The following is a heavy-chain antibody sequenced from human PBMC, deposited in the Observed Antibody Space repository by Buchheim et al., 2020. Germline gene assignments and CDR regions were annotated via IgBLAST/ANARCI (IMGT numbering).Heavy chain of an antibody. CDR1: GFRFSSYA. Sequence: QVQLVESGGGVVQPGGSLRLSCAPSGFRFSSYAMHWVRHAPGKGLEWVAVISHDGSYQYYVESVRGRFTISRDNWKNTLFLQMNSLKADDTAVYYCVRDFSPSGYLYGMDVWGQGTT. V-gene: IGHV3-30*03. CDR3: VRDFSPSGYLYGMDV. J-gene: IGHJ6*02. D-gene: IGHD3-3*01. CDR2: ISHDGSYQ.